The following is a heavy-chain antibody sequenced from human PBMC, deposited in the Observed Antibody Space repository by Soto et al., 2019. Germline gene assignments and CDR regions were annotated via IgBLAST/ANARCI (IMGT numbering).Heavy chain of an antibody. CDR3: ARASGESYPGSRVFDS. CDR1: GFTFSSYA. V-gene: IGHV3-64*04. D-gene: IGHD3-10*01. J-gene: IGHJ4*02. CDR2: ISSNGGST. Sequence: GWSLRLSCSASGFTFSSYAMHWVRQAPGKGLEYVSAISSNGGSTYYADSVKGRFTISRDNSKNTLYLQMNSLRAEDTAIYYCARASGESYPGSRVFDSWGQGTRVTVSS.